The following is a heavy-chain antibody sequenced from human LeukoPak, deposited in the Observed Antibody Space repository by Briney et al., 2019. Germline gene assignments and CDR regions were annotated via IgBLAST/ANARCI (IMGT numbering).Heavy chain of an antibody. CDR2: INHSGST. J-gene: IGHJ4*02. Sequence: SETLSLTCAVYGGSFSGYYWSWIRQPPGKGLEWIGEINHSGSTNYNPSLKSRVTISVDTSKNQFSLKLSSVTAADTAVYYCARDPRVAYYGSLYYFDYWGQGTLVTVSS. CDR3: ARDPRVAYYGSLYYFDY. D-gene: IGHD3-10*01. CDR1: GGSFSGYY. V-gene: IGHV4-34*01.